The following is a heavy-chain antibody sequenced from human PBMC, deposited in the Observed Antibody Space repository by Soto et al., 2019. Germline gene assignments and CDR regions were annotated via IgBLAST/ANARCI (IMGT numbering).Heavy chain of an antibody. J-gene: IGHJ4*02. CDR1: GGTFSSYR. CDR2: IVPIYRTA. CDR3: ARDSGAKLSSS. V-gene: IGHV1-69*13. Sequence: SVKVSCKASGGTFSSYRINWVRQAPGQGLEWVGGIVPIYRTADYAQKFQGRVTITADESARTAYMELRSLKSQDTAVYYCARDSGAKLSSSWGQGTLVTVS. D-gene: IGHD6-13*01.